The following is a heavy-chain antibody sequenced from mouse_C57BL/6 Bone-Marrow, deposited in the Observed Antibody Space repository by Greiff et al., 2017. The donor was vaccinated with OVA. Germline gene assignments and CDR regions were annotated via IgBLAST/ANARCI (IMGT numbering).Heavy chain of an antibody. J-gene: IGHJ3*01. V-gene: IGHV5-4*01. Sequence: DVHLVESGGGLVKPGGSLKLSCAASGFTFSSYAMSWVRQTPEKRLEWVATISDGGSYTYYPDNVKGRFTISRDNAKNNLYLQMSHLKSEDTAMYYCARDGDYSNYGFADWGQGTLVTVSA. CDR1: GFTFSSYA. D-gene: IGHD2-5*01. CDR2: ISDGGSYT. CDR3: ARDGDYSNYGFAD.